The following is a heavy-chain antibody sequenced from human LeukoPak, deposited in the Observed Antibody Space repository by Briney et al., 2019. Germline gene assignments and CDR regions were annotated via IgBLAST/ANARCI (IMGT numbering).Heavy chain of an antibody. D-gene: IGHD2-15*01. Sequence: GGSLRLSCAASGFTFGIYTMNGVRQAPGKGLEWVSSITSTSSYIYYADSVKGRFTISRDNAKSSLYLQMNSLRAEDTAVYFCASTPAGWFDPWGQGTLVTVSS. V-gene: IGHV3-21*01. J-gene: IGHJ5*02. CDR2: ITSTSSYI. CDR3: ASTPAGWFDP. CDR1: GFTFGIYT.